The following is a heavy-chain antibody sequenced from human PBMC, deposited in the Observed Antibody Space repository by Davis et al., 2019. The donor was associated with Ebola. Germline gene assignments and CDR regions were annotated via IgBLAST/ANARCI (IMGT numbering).Heavy chain of an antibody. D-gene: IGHD3-22*01. CDR3: ATTFYYDSSNSMAY. J-gene: IGHJ4*02. CDR2: IYSGGST. Sequence: PGGSLRLSCAASGFTVSSNYMSWVRQAPGKGLEWVSVIYSGGSTYYADSVKGRFTISRDNAKNTLFLQMNSLRAEDTAVYYCATTFYYDSSNSMAYWGQGTLVTVSS. V-gene: IGHV3-53*01. CDR1: GFTVSSNY.